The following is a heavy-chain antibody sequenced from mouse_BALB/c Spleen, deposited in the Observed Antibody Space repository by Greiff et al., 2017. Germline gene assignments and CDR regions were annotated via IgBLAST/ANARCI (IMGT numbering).Heavy chain of an antibody. CDR1: GFTFSSFG. CDR3: ARRNYDYDLAY. D-gene: IGHD2-4*01. J-gene: IGHJ3*01. CDR2: ISSGSSTI. V-gene: IGHV5-17*02. Sequence: EVQLVESGGGLVQPGGSRKLSCAASGFTFSSFGMHWVRQAPEKGLEWVAYISSGSSTIYYADTVKGRFTISRDNPKNTLFLQMTSLRSEDTAMYYCARRNYDYDLAYWGQGTLVTVSA.